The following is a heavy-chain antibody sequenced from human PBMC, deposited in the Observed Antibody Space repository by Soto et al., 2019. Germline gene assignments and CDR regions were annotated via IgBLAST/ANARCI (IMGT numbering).Heavy chain of an antibody. CDR1: GFTFSSYG. Sequence: GGSLRLSCAASGFTFSSYGMHWVRQAPGKGLEWVAVISYDGSNKYYADSVKGRFTISRDNSKNTLYLQMSSLRAEDTAVYYCAKDRGWELLRPAGGISDYWGQGTLVTVSS. CDR3: AKDRGWELLRPAGGISDY. J-gene: IGHJ4*02. V-gene: IGHV3-30*18. D-gene: IGHD1-26*01. CDR2: ISYDGSNK.